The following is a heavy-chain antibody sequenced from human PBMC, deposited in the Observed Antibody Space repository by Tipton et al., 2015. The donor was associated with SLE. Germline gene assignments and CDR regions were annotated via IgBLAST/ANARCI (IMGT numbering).Heavy chain of an antibody. D-gene: IGHD3-10*01. CDR1: GGSISSGGYY. CDR3: ARGSRGVGFDV. V-gene: IGHV4-31*01. Sequence: TLSLTCTVSGGSISSGGYYCSWIRQHPGKGLEWIGYIYYSGTTNYNPSLKSLVPISVDTSKNHFSLNLYSVTAADTAVYYCARGSRGVGFDVWGHGTTVIVSS. CDR2: IYYSGTT. J-gene: IGHJ6*02.